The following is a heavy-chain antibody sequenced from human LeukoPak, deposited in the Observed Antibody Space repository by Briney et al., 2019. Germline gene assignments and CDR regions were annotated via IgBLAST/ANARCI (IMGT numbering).Heavy chain of an antibody. CDR2: INHSGST. J-gene: IGHJ3*02. CDR3: ARSWLSTPYDAFDI. Sequence: SETLSLTCAVYGGSFSGYYWSWIRQPPGKRLEWIGEINHSGSTNYNPSLKSRVTISVDTSKNQFSLKLSSVTAADTAVYYCARSWLSTPYDAFDIWGQGTMVTVSS. V-gene: IGHV4-34*01. CDR1: GGSFSGYY. D-gene: IGHD3-22*01.